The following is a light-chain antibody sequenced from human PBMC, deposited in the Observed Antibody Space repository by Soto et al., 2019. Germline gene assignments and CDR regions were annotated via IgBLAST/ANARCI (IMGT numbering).Light chain of an antibody. Sequence: QSALTQPPSASGSPGQSVTISCTGTSSDVGGYNYVSWYQHHPDKAPKLIIYEVYKRPSGVPDRFSGSKSGNTASLTVSGLQAEDEAEYYCSSYADSDSFVVFGGGTKLTVI. CDR1: SSDVGGYNY. CDR2: EVY. V-gene: IGLV2-8*01. CDR3: SSYADSDSFVV. J-gene: IGLJ2*01.